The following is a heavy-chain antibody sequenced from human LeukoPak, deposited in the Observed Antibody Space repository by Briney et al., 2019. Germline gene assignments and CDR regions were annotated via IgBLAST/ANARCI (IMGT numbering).Heavy chain of an antibody. CDR2: IGPGGDI. CDR3: ARRFDS. Sequence: GGSLRLSCAASGFSFTAYSMNWVRQAPGRGLEWISYIGPGGDIYYADSVTGRFTVSRDTAKTSLYLQMIGLRVEDTAVYYCARRFDSWGQGTLVTVSS. CDR1: GFSFTAYS. V-gene: IGHV3-48*01. J-gene: IGHJ4*02.